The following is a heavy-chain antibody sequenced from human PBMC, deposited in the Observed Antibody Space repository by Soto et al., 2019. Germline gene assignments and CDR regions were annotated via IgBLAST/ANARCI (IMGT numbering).Heavy chain of an antibody. CDR3: ATENRYSFDNSGYNNWFDP. D-gene: IGHD3-22*01. V-gene: IGHV3-15*07. J-gene: IGHJ5*02. CDR2: IKSKTDGGTT. CDR1: GFTFSNAW. Sequence: EVQLVESGGGLVEPGGSLRLSCTASGFTFSNAWMSWVRQAPGKGLEWVGRIKSKTDGGTTDYAAPVQGRFTISRDDSKNTRYLQVNSLKTGDTAMYYCATENRYSFDNSGYNNWFDPWGQGTLVTVSS.